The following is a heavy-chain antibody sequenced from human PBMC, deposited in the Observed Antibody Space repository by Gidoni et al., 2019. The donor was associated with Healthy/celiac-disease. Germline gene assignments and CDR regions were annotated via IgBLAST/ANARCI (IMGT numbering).Heavy chain of an antibody. CDR1: GYSISSGYY. J-gene: IGHJ4*02. CDR2: IYHSGST. Sequence: QVQLQESGPGLVKPSETLSLTCAVSGYSISSGYYWGWIRQPPGKGLEWIGSIYHSGSTYYNPSLKSRVTISVDTSKNQFSLKLSSVTAADTAVYYCARDRASRTRFDYWGQGTLVTVSS. V-gene: IGHV4-38-2*02. CDR3: ARDRASRTRFDY.